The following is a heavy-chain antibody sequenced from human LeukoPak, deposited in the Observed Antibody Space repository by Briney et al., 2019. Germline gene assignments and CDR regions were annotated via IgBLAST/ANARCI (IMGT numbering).Heavy chain of an antibody. D-gene: IGHD3-22*01. V-gene: IGHV1-69*06. CDR1: GGTFSSYA. CDR3: ARGSSDSSGYSHFDY. Sequence: ASVKVSCKASGGTFSSYAISWVRQAPGQGLEWMGGIIPIFGTANYAQKFQGRVTITADKSTSTAYMELSRLRSVDTAVYYCARGSSDSSGYSHFDYWGQGTLVTVSS. CDR2: IIPIFGTA. J-gene: IGHJ4*02.